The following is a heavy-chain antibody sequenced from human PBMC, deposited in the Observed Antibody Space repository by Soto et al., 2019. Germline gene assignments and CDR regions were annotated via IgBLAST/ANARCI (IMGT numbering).Heavy chain of an antibody. CDR2: ISTTSRYI. D-gene: IGHD3-10*01. Sequence: GGSLRLSCAASGFTFNTYSINWVRQAPGKGLEWVSSISTTSRYIYYADSVKGRFTISRDNAKNSLYLQMNSLRAEDTAVYYCARSGGPVSYYYGMDVWGQGTTVTV. CDR1: GFTFNTYS. CDR3: ARSGGPVSYYYGMDV. V-gene: IGHV3-21*01. J-gene: IGHJ6*02.